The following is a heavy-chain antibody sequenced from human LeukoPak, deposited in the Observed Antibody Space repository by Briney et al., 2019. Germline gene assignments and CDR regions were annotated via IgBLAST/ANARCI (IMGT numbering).Heavy chain of an antibody. D-gene: IGHD3-22*01. CDR2: FDPEDGET. CDR3: ATDSSGYYY. Sequence: ASVKVSCKVSGYTLTELSMHWVRQAPGKGLEWMGGFDPEDGETIYAQKFQGRVTMTGDTSTDTAYMELSSLRSEDTAVYYCATDSSGYYYWGQGTLVTVSS. V-gene: IGHV1-24*01. J-gene: IGHJ4*02. CDR1: GYTLTELS.